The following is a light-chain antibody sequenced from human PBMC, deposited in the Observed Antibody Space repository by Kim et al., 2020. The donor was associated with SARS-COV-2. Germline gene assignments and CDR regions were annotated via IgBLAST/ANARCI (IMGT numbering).Light chain of an antibody. V-gene: IGKV1-39*01. CDR2: ATS. CDR3: QQSSRTPPT. CDR1: QSISSF. J-gene: IGKJ2*01. Sequence: SASVGDRVTITCRASQSISSFLNWYQQKPGKAPKLLIYATSSLQSGVPSRFSGSGSGTDFTLTISSLQPEDFATYYCQQSSRTPPTFGQGTKLEI.